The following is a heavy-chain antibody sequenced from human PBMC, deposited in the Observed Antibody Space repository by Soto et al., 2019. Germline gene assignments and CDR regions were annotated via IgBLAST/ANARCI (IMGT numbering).Heavy chain of an antibody. CDR3: GRLEGLATISYYFDY. Sequence: SETLSLTCALYGGSFSGYYWRWIRQPPGKGLEWIGRINYSGSTNYNPSLESRVTISFDKSKNQFSLKLMSVSAADTAVYYCGRLEGLATISYYFDYWGQGALVTVSS. V-gene: IGHV4-34*01. CDR2: INYSGST. CDR1: GGSFSGYY. J-gene: IGHJ4*02. D-gene: IGHD3-9*01.